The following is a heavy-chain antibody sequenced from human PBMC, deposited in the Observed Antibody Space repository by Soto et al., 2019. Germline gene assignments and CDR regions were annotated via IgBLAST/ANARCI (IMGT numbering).Heavy chain of an antibody. J-gene: IGHJ5*02. CDR1: GYTFTGYY. D-gene: IGHD3-22*01. CDR3: AITYYYDSSGYPFDP. Sequence: GASVKVSCKASGYTFTGYYMHWVRQAPGQGLEWMGWINPNSGGTNYAQKFQGRVTMTRDTSISTAYMELSRLRSDDTAVYYCAITYYYDSSGYPFDPWGQGTLVTVS. V-gene: IGHV1-2*02. CDR2: INPNSGGT.